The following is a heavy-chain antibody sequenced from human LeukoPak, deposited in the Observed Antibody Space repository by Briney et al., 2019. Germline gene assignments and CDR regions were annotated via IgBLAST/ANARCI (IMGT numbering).Heavy chain of an antibody. CDR1: GYTFTSYD. CDR2: IIPILGIA. V-gene: IGHV1-69*04. D-gene: IGHD6-19*01. J-gene: IGHJ3*02. CDR3: ARGRLVVDRKGAFDI. Sequence: SVKVSCKASGYTFTSYDINWVRQAPGQGLEWMGRIIPILGIANYAQKFQGRVTITADKSTSTAYMELSSLRSEDTAVYYCARGRLVVDRKGAFDIWGQGTMVTVSS.